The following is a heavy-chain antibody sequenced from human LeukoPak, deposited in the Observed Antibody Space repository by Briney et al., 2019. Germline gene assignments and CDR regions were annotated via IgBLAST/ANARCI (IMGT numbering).Heavy chain of an antibody. D-gene: IGHD3-10*01. V-gene: IGHV3-74*01. CDR3: ARAVTYFYGSVTYDWFDP. CDR1: GFTSSSDW. CDR2: IKIDGST. Sequence: GGSLRLSCAASGFTSSSDWMHWVRQTPGKGLVWVSRIKIDGSTIYADSVKGRFTISRDNARNTLYLKMNSLRVEDTAMYYCARAVTYFYGSVTYDWFDPWGQGTLVTVSS. J-gene: IGHJ5*02.